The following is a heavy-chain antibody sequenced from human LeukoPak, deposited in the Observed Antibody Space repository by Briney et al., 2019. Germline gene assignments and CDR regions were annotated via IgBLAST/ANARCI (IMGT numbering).Heavy chain of an antibody. CDR2: INHSGST. D-gene: IGHD3-10*01. CDR3: AITYGSGSYPYGMDV. CDR1: GGSFSGYY. Sequence: SETLSLTCAVYGGSFSGYYWSWIRQPPGKGLEWIGEINHSGSTNYNPSLKRRVTISVDTSKNQFSLKLSSVTAADTAVYYCAITYGSGSYPYGMDVWGKGTTVTVSS. J-gene: IGHJ6*04. V-gene: IGHV4-34*01.